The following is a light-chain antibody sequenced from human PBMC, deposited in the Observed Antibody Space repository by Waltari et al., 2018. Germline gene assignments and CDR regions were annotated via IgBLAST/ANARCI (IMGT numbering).Light chain of an antibody. CDR2: AAS. Sequence: SALTQPASVSGSPGQSITISCTGTSSDVGGYKLLSWYQQHPGKAPSLMIYAASNRPSGSSNRFSGSKSGNTASLTISGLQAEDEAAYYCCSYAGSSTVKFGEGTYLTVL. V-gene: IGLV2-23*01. CDR3: CSYAGSSTVK. CDR1: SSDVGGYKL. J-gene: IGLJ2*01.